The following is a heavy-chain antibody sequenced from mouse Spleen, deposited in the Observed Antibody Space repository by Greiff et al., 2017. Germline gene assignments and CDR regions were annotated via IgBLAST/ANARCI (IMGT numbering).Heavy chain of an antibody. D-gene: IGHD1-1*01. CDR1: GYTFTSYW. CDR2: IDPSDSET. J-gene: IGHJ4*01. CDR3: ARSHGSSPYYAMDY. V-gene: IGHV1-52*01. Sequence: QVQLQQPGAELVRPGSSVKLSCKASGYTFTSYWMHWVKQRPIQGLEWIGNIDPSDSETHYNQKFKDKATLTVDKSSSTAYMQLSSLTSEDSAVYYCARSHGSSPYYAMDYWGQGTSVTVSS.